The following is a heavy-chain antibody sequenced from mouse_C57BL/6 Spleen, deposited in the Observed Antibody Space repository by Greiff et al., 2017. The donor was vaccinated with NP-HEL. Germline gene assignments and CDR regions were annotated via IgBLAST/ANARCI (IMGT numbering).Heavy chain of an antibody. Sequence: QVQLQQPGAELVMPGASVKLSCKASGYTFTSYWMHWVKQRPGQGLEWIGEIDPSDSYTNYNQKFKGKSTLTVDKSSSTAYMQLSSLTSEDSAVYYCARYDGTEEYFDDWGQGTTLTVSS. CDR1: GYTFTSYW. CDR3: ARYDGTEEYFDD. V-gene: IGHV1-69*01. J-gene: IGHJ2*01. D-gene: IGHD2-3*01. CDR2: IDPSDSYT.